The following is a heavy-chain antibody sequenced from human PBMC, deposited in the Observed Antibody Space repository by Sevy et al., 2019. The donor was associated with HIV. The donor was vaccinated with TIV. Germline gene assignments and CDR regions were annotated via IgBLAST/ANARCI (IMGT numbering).Heavy chain of an antibody. D-gene: IGHD2-15*01. J-gene: IGHJ4*02. Sequence: GGPLRLSCAASGFTFNSHGFHWVRQAPGKGLEWVALISYDGRIKYYADSVKGRFIISRDDARNTLYLQMSGLRAEDTAVYYCAREGGHTAAWSPGNFWGQGTLVTVSS. CDR3: AREGGHTAAWSPGNF. CDR1: GFTFNSHG. V-gene: IGHV3-30*15. CDR2: ISYDGRIK.